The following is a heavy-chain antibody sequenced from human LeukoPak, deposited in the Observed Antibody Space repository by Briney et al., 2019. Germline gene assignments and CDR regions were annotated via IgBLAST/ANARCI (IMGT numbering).Heavy chain of an antibody. D-gene: IGHD2-2*01. CDR1: RFTFSDYY. Sequence: GGSLRLSCAASRFTFSDYYMSWIRQAPGKGLEWVSYISSSGSTIYYADSVKGRFTISRDNAKNSLYLQMNSLRAEDTAVYYCARARYCSSTSCFGALKYWGQGTLVTVSS. CDR2: ISSSGSTI. J-gene: IGHJ4*02. V-gene: IGHV3-11*04. CDR3: ARARYCSSTSCFGALKY.